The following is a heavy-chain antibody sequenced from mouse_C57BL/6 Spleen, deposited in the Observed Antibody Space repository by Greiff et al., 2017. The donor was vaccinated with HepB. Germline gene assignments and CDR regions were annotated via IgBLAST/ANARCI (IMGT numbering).Heavy chain of an antibody. CDR3: ARPLITTVVDFDY. CDR1: GYTFTSYW. Sequence: QVHVKQPGAELVKPGASVKLSCKASGYTFTSYWMHWVKQRPGQGLEWIGMIHPNSGSTNYNEKFKSKATLTVDKSSSTASMQLSSLTSEDSAVYYCARPLITTVVDFDYWGQGTTLTVSS. D-gene: IGHD1-1*01. J-gene: IGHJ2*01. V-gene: IGHV1-64*01. CDR2: IHPNSGST.